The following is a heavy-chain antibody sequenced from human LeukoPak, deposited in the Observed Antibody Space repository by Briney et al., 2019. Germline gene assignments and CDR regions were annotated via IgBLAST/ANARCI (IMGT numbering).Heavy chain of an antibody. D-gene: IGHD2-21*02. V-gene: IGHV4-30-4*02. J-gene: IGHJ4*02. CDR2: IYYSGST. Sequence: SETLSLTCTVSGGSISSGDYYWSWIRQPPGKGLEWIGYIYYSGSTYYNPSLKSRVTISVDTSKNQFSLKLSSVTAADTAVYYCARGRDGDWFDYWGQGTLVTVSS. CDR1: GGSISSGDYY. CDR3: ARGRDGDWFDY.